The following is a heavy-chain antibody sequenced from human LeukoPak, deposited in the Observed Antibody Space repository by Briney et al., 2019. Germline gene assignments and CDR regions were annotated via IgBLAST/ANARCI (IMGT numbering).Heavy chain of an antibody. Sequence: GGSLRLSCAASGFTFSNYWMSWVRQAPGKGLEWVANIKPDGSEKFYVDSVKGRFTVSRDDAKNSLYLQMNSLRAEDTAVYYCARVSRYSYGSFDYWGQGTLVTVSS. D-gene: IGHD5-18*01. J-gene: IGHJ4*02. V-gene: IGHV3-7*01. CDR2: IKPDGSEK. CDR3: ARVSRYSYGSFDY. CDR1: GFTFSNYW.